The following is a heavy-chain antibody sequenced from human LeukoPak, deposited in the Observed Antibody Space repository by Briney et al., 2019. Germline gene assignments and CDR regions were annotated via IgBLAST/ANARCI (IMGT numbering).Heavy chain of an antibody. Sequence: PGGSLRLSCAASGFTFSRYSMNWVRQAPGKGLEWVSSISSSSSYIYYADSVRGRFTISRDNAKNSLYLQMNSLRAEDTAVYYCARDMTTVTTCLDYWGQGTLVTVSS. D-gene: IGHD4-17*01. CDR1: GFTFSRYS. J-gene: IGHJ4*02. CDR2: ISSSSSYI. V-gene: IGHV3-21*01. CDR3: ARDMTTVTTCLDY.